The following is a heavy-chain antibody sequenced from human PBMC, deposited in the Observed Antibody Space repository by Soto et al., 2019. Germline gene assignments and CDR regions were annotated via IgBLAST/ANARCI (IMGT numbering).Heavy chain of an antibody. CDR2: LIPILGLA. D-gene: IGHD3-16*01. CDR3: ARIKLGGDY. Sequence: QVQLVQSGAEVRKPGSSVKVSCQASGGTFSNSTVTWVRQAPGQGLEWMGRLIPILGLANYAQKFRGRLTITADKSTTTAYMELRSLRSEDTAIYYFARIKLGGDYWGQGTLVTVSS. J-gene: IGHJ4*02. CDR1: GGTFSNST. V-gene: IGHV1-69*02.